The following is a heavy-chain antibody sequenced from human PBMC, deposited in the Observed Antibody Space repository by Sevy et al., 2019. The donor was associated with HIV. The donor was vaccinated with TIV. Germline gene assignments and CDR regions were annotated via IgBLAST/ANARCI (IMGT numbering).Heavy chain of an antibody. D-gene: IGHD1-26*01. J-gene: IGHJ4*02. CDR3: ARGPPDGSYDYFDY. CDR1: GFTFITYN. Sequence: GGSLRLSCAASGFTFITYNMNWVRQAPGKGLEWVSSVSGSSNYIYYAESLKGRFIISRDNAKNTLYQQINSLRADDTAVYYCARGPPDGSYDYFDYWGQGTLVTVSS. V-gene: IGHV3-21*06. CDR2: VSGSSNYI.